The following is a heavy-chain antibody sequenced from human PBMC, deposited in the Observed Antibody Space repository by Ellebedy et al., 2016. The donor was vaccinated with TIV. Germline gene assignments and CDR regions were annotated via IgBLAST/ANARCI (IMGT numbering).Heavy chain of an antibody. D-gene: IGHD7-27*01. CDR2: ITTHDE. CDR3: ARAPGERGNGHFDL. CDR1: GFSISGYW. J-gene: IGHJ2*01. Sequence: GESLKISCEVSGFSISGYWMHWVRHAPGKGLMWVSRITTHDEKYADSVKGRFTVSRDNAKNSLYLQMNSLRDEDTAVYYCARAPGERGNGHFDLWGRGTLVTVSS. V-gene: IGHV3-74*03.